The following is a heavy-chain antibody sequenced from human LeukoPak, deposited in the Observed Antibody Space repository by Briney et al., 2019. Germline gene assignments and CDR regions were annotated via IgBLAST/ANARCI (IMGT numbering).Heavy chain of an antibody. CDR1: GVSICSYY. CDR2: IYYSGST. Sequence: SETLSLTCSVSGVSICSYYWSWIRQPPGKGLEWIGYIYYSGSTNYNPSLKSRVTISVDTSKNQFSLKLSSVTAADTAVYYCARGGGYSYGHNWFDPWGQGTLVTVSS. D-gene: IGHD5-18*01. CDR3: ARGGGYSYGHNWFDP. V-gene: IGHV4-59*01. J-gene: IGHJ5*02.